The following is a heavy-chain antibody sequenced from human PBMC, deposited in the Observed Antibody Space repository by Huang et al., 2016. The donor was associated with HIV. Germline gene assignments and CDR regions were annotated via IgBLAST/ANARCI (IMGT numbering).Heavy chain of an antibody. Sequence: QLQLQESGPGLVKPSETLSLTCTVSGGSIRSDNYYWGWIRQPPGKGLACIVSIYYSGSTYYNPSLKRRVTITVDPSKNHFSLRMRSVTAADTAVYYCARLPGSITMIRGVITDPYWGQGTLVTVSS. V-gene: IGHV4-39*02. CDR3: ARLPGSITMIRGVITDPY. J-gene: IGHJ4*02. CDR2: IYYSGST. CDR1: GGSIRSDNYY. D-gene: IGHD3-10*01.